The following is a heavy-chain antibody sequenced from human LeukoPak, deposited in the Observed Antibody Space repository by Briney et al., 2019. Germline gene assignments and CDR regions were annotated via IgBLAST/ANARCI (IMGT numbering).Heavy chain of an antibody. V-gene: IGHV4-59*01. Sequence: SETLSLTCTVSGGSISSYYWSWIRQPPGKGPEWIGYIYYSGSTNYNPSLKSRVTISVDTSKNQFSLKLSSVTAADTAVYYCARVASGWFDYWGQGTLVTVSS. CDR2: IYYSGST. CDR3: ARVASGWFDY. D-gene: IGHD6-19*01. CDR1: GGSISSYY. J-gene: IGHJ4*02.